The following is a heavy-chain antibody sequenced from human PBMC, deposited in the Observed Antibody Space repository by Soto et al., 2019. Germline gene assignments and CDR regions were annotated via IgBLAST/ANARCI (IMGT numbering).Heavy chain of an antibody. CDR3: ARDTGDGTFDF. J-gene: IGHJ4*02. CDR1: GYTFSSYA. V-gene: IGHV1-3*01. Sequence: ASVKVSCKASGYTFSSYAMHWVRQAPGQRLEWMGWINAGYGNTKSSQKFQDRVTISRDTSASTAYMELTSLRSEDTAVYYCARDTGDGTFDFWGQGTMVTVYS. CDR2: INAGYGNT. D-gene: IGHD7-27*01.